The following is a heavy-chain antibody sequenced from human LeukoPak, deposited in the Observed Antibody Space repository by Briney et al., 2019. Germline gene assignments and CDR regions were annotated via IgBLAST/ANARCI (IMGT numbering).Heavy chain of an antibody. Sequence: GGSLRLFCAASGFTFSSYSMNWVRQAPGKGLEWVSSISSSSYIYYADSVKGRFTISRDNAKNSLYLQMNSLRAEDTAVYYCARTDYGDYGIIDYWGQGTLVTVSS. CDR1: GFTFSSYS. V-gene: IGHV3-21*01. D-gene: IGHD4-17*01. CDR3: ARTDYGDYGIIDY. J-gene: IGHJ4*02. CDR2: ISSSSYI.